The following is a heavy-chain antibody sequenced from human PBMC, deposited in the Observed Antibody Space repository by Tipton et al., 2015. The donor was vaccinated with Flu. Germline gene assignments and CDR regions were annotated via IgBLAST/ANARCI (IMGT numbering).Heavy chain of an antibody. D-gene: IGHD3-22*01. CDR1: GGSISSSSYY. J-gene: IGHJ4*02. Sequence: TLSLTCTVSGGSISSSSYYWGWIRQPPGKGLEWIGSIYYSGSTYYNPSLKSRVTISVDTSKNQFSLKLSSVTAADTAVYYCARAWRVRGTLAYWGQGTLVPVSS. V-gene: IGHV4-39*07. CDR2: IYYSGST. CDR3: ARAWRVRGTLAY.